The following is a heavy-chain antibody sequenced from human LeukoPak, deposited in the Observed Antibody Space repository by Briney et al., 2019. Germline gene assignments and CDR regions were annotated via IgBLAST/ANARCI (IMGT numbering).Heavy chain of an antibody. CDR1: GFTFSDYY. J-gene: IGHJ4*02. D-gene: IGHD1-26*01. V-gene: IGHV3-11*05. Sequence: GRSLRLSCAASGFTFSDYYMSWIRQAPGKGLEWVSYISSSSSYTNYADSVKGRFTISRDNAKNSLYLQMNSLRAEDTAVYYCARGKWELLLGPDYWGQGTLVTVSS. CDR3: ARGKWELLLGPDY. CDR2: ISSSSSYT.